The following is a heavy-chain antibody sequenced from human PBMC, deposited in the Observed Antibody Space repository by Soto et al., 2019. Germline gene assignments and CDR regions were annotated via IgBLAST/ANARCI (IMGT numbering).Heavy chain of an antibody. Sequence: SVKVSCKTSGDNFKKNVFTWVRQAPGQGLEWMGGTIPALGKTHYIEKFQGRVTITVDDATRTVYMEVRDLTSEATAIYYCARPPFRLSAMDDWGQVTTVTVSS. J-gene: IGHJ6*02. V-gene: IGHV1-69*10. CDR3: ARPPFRLSAMDD. CDR1: GDNFKKNV. D-gene: IGHD6-6*01. CDR2: TIPALGKT.